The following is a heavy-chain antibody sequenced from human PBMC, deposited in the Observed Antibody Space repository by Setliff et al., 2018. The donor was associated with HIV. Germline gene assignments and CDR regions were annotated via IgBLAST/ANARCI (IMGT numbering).Heavy chain of an antibody. D-gene: IGHD6-6*01. Sequence: ASVKVSCKASGYTFVDYYIHWVRQAPGQGLEWMGWINPNSGGTNYAQKFQGRVTMTRDTSISTAYMELSRLRSDDTAVYYCARGPRGGSSLDYWGQGTLVTVSS. J-gene: IGHJ4*02. CDR3: ARGPRGGSSLDY. CDR1: GYTFVDYY. CDR2: INPNSGGT. V-gene: IGHV1-2*02.